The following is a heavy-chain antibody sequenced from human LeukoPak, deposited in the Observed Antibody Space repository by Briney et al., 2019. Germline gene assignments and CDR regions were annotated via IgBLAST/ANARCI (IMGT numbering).Heavy chain of an antibody. V-gene: IGHV3-66*01. J-gene: IGHJ3*02. D-gene: IGHD4-17*01. CDR1: GFTVSTNY. Sequence: PGGSLRLSCAASGFTVSTNYMSWVRQAPGQGLEWVSVIYSGGGTFYADSVKGRFTISRDNSKNSLYLQMNSLRAEDTAVYYCAREKTTADAFDIWGQGTMVTVSS. CDR2: IYSGGGT. CDR3: AREKTTADAFDI.